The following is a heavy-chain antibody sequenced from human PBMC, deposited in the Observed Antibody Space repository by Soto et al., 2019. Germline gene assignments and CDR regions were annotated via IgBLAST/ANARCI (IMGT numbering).Heavy chain of an antibody. CDR3: ARSEATALDY. J-gene: IGHJ4*02. V-gene: IGHV4-4*02. CDR1: GDSMSSSNW. CDR2: AHHSGRT. Sequence: QVQLQESGPGLLKPSGTLSLTCTVSGDSMSSSNWWNWVRQPPGKGLEWIGEAHHSGRTNYNPSLKSRITISVAMSQNRFSLKLSSVTAADTAVYYCARSEATALDYWGQGTLVTVSS.